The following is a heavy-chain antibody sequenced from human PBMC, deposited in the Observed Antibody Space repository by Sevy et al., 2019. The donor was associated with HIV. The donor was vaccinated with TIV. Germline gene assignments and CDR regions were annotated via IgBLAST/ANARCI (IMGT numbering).Heavy chain of an antibody. CDR2: LSLQGSNK. CDR3: AKDVVGGIYYIENYFYGLDV. D-gene: IGHD3-10*01. V-gene: IGHV3-30*18. CDR1: GTNFGAFA. J-gene: IGHJ6*02. Sequence: GGSLRLSCAVSGTNFGAFAMHWVRQAPGKGLEWVAALSLQGSNKYYTDSLKGRFTVSRDNSKDTLYLQMNSLRAEDTATYYCAKDVVGGIYYIENYFYGLDVWGRGTTVTVSS.